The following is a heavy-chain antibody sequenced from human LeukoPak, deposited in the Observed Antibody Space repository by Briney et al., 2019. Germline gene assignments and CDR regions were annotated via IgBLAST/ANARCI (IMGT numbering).Heavy chain of an antibody. Sequence: PGGSLRVSCAASGFTFSDYAMSWVRQAAGKGLEWVSGISDTGRRTYYTDSVKGRFTISRDDSKKTVYLQMKTLTAEDTAIYFCARHDSFIPYWGQGTLVTVSS. D-gene: IGHD5-18*01. CDR1: GFTFSDYA. CDR3: ARHDSFIPY. V-gene: IGHV3-23*01. J-gene: IGHJ4*02. CDR2: ISDTGRRT.